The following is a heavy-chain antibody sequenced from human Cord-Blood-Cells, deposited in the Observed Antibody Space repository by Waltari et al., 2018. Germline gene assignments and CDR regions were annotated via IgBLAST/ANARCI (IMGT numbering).Heavy chain of an antibody. J-gene: IGHJ6*03. CDR1: GGTFSSYA. V-gene: IGHV1-69*01. CDR2: IIPIFGTA. D-gene: IGHD5-12*01. Sequence: QVQLVQSGAEVKKPGSSVKVSCKASGGTFSSYAISWVRPAPGQGLEWMGGIIPIFGTANYAQKFQGRVTITADESTSTAYMELSSLRSEDTAVYYCARAFPHGYDYYYYYMDVWGKGTTVTVSS. CDR3: ARAFPHGYDYYYYYMDV.